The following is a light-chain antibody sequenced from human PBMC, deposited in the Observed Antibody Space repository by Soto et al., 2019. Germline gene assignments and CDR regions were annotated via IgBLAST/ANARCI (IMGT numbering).Light chain of an antibody. J-gene: IGLJ2*01. V-gene: IGLV1-40*01. CDR2: GTT. CDR1: GTNIGAGYD. Sequence: QSVLTQPPSVSGAPGQSVTISCTGNGTNIGAGYDVHWYRHYPGTAPNLLIYGTTHRPSGVPDRFSASKSGTSASLAITGLQSEDEADYYCQSYDSSLRGVVFGGGTKVTVL. CDR3: QSYDSSLRGVV.